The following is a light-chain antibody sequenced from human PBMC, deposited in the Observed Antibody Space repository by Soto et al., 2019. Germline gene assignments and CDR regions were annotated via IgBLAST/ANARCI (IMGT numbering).Light chain of an antibody. CDR1: QRVSSY. Sequence: EIVLTQFPATLSLSPGERATLSCRASQRVSSYLGWYQQRPGQAPRLLIYDAFNRATGIPARFSGSGSGTDFTLTISSLEPEDFVVYYCQHRRNWPWTFGQGTKVEIK. J-gene: IGKJ1*01. CDR3: QHRRNWPWT. CDR2: DAF. V-gene: IGKV3-11*01.